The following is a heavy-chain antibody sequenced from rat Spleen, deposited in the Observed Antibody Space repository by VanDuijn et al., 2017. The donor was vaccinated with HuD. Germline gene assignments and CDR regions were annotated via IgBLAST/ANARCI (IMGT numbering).Heavy chain of an antibody. CDR2: INYDGRST. V-gene: IGHV5-29*01. Sequence: EVQLVASGGGLVQPGRSLKLSCAASGFTFSNYGMAWVRQAPKKGLEWVATINYDGRSTHYRDSVKGRFSISRDNARSTLYLQMDSLRSEDTATYYCTRCFDLWGQGVMVTVSS. CDR1: GFTFSNYG. J-gene: IGHJ2*01. CDR3: TRCFDL.